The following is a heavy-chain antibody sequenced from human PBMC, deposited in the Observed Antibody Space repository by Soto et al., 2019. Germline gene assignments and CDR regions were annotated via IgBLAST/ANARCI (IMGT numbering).Heavy chain of an antibody. Sequence: GGSLRLSCAASGFTFSIYWMHWVRQAPGKGPVWVSRIDNAGSSARYADSVKGRFTISRDNARNSLYLQMNSLRAEDTAVYYCARDHYFGSGSYGLDYWGPGTLVTVSS. D-gene: IGHD3-10*01. J-gene: IGHJ4*02. V-gene: IGHV3-74*01. CDR2: IDNAGSSA. CDR1: GFTFSIYW. CDR3: ARDHYFGSGSYGLDY.